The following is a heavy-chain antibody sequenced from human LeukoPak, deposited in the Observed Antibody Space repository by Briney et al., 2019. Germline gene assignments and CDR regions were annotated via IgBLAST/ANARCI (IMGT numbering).Heavy chain of an antibody. Sequence: PSETLSLTCIVSGGSTSSYYWSWIRQPPGKGLEWIGYIHYSGSTNYNPSLKSRVTISLDTSKNQFSLKLSSVTAADTAVYYCAREYYYDSSGFPDYWGQGTLVTVSS. CDR1: GGSTSSYY. D-gene: IGHD3-22*01. J-gene: IGHJ4*02. CDR3: AREYYYDSSGFPDY. CDR2: IHYSGST. V-gene: IGHV4-59*01.